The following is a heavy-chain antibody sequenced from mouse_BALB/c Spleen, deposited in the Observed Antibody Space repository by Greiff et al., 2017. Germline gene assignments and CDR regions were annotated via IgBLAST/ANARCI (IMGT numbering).Heavy chain of an antibody. CDR1: GDSITSGY. CDR3: ARRIITTGDYAMDY. Sequence: EVKLQESGPSLVKPSQTLSLTCSVTGDSITSGYWNWIRKFPGNKLEYMGYISYSGSTYYNPSLKSRISITRDTSKNQYYLQLNSVTTEDTATYYCARRIITTGDYAMDYWGQGTSVTVSS. D-gene: IGHD1-1*01. CDR2: ISYSGST. V-gene: IGHV3-8*02. J-gene: IGHJ4*01.